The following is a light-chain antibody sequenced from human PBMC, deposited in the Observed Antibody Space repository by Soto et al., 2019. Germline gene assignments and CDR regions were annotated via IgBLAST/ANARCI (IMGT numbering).Light chain of an antibody. CDR3: QQRGDWPLYT. J-gene: IGKJ2*01. CDR2: DAS. CDR1: QSIPSY. V-gene: IGKV3-11*01. Sequence: EIVLTQSPATLSLSPWERATLSCRASQSIPSYLAWYQQKPGQAPRLLIYDASDRATGIPARFSGSGSGTDFTLTISSLEPEDFAVYYCQQRGDWPLYTFGQGTKLEIK.